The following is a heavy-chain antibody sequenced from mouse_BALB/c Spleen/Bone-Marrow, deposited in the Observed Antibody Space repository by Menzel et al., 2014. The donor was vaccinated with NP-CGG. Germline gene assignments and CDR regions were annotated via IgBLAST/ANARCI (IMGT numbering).Heavy chain of an antibody. CDR1: GFTFTDYY. J-gene: IGHJ1*01. CDR3: ARDTVITTHWYFDV. CDR2: IRNKANGYTT. Sequence: EVQRAESGGGLGQPGGSLRLSCAPSGFTFTDYYMSWVRQPPGKALEWLGFIRNKANGYTTEYSASEKGPFTISRDNSQSILYLQMNTLRAEDSATYYCARDTVITTHWYFDVWGAGTTVTVSS. V-gene: IGHV7-3*02. D-gene: IGHD2-4*01.